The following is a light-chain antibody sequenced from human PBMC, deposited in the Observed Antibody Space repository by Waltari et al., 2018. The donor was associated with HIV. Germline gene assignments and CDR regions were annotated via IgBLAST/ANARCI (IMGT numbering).Light chain of an antibody. CDR1: QLGDKY. J-gene: IGLJ2*01. Sequence: SYELPQPPSVSVSPGQTASLTCSGAQLGDKYACWYQQKPGQSPVLVIYQDSKRPSGIPERFSGSNSGNTATLTISGTQAMDEADYYCQAWDSSTVVFGGGTKLTVL. CDR3: QAWDSSTVV. V-gene: IGLV3-1*01. CDR2: QDS.